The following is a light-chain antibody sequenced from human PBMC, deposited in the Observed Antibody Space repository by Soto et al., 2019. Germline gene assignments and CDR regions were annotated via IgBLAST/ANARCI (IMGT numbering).Light chain of an antibody. Sequence: EIVLTQSPGTLSLSPGERATLSCRASQSVSNSYLAWYQQKPGQAPRLLIYGASSRATGIPDRFSGSGSGTDFTLIISRLEPEDFAVYYCQQYGDSPTTFGQGTKVEFK. V-gene: IGKV3-20*01. CDR1: QSVSNSY. CDR3: QQYGDSPTT. J-gene: IGKJ1*01. CDR2: GAS.